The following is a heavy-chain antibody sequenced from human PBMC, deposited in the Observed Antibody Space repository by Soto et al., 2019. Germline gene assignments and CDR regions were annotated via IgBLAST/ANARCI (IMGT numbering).Heavy chain of an antibody. J-gene: IGHJ5*02. Sequence: QLQLQESGPGLVKPSETLSLTCTVSGGSISSSSYYWGWIRQPPGKGLEWIGSIYYSGSTYYNPSLKSRVAISVDTCKNQFSLKLISVTAADTAVYYCARHPHWLSGSVSYLRLAWFDPWGQGTLVTVSS. V-gene: IGHV4-39*01. D-gene: IGHD3-10*01. CDR2: IYYSGST. CDR1: GGSISSSSYY. CDR3: ARHPHWLSGSVSYLRLAWFDP.